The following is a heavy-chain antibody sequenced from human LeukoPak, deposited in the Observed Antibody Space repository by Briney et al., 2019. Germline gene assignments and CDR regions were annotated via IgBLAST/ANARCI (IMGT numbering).Heavy chain of an antibody. CDR2: IYYSGST. Sequence: SETLSLTCTVSGGSISSSSFYWGWLRQPPGKGLEWIGSIYYSGSTYYNPSLKSRVTISVDTSKNQFSLMLISVTAADTAVYYCARERGYSSSRGPIIDYWGQGTLVTVSS. CDR3: ARERGYSSSRGPIIDY. V-gene: IGHV4-39*07. CDR1: GGSISSSSFY. J-gene: IGHJ4*02. D-gene: IGHD5-18*01.